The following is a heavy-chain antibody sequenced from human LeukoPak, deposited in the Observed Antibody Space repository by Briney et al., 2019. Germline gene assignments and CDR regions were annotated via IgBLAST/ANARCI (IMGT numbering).Heavy chain of an antibody. J-gene: IGHJ4*02. Sequence: GGSLGLSCAASGFTFSSYGMHWVRQAPGKGLEWVAVIWYDGSNRYYADSVKGRFTISRDNSKNTLYLQMNSLRAEDTAVYYCARDQLDYSNYQPFDYWGQGTLVTVSS. CDR3: ARDQLDYSNYQPFDY. CDR1: GFTFSSYG. D-gene: IGHD4-11*01. V-gene: IGHV3-33*01. CDR2: IWYDGSNR.